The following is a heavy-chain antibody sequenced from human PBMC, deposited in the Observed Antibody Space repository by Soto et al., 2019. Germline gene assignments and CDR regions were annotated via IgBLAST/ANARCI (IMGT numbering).Heavy chain of an antibody. V-gene: IGHV3-33*01. J-gene: IGHJ4*02. CDR2: IWYDGSNK. Sequence: GGSLRLSCAASGFTFSSYGMHWVRQAPGKGLEWVAVIWYDGSNKYYADSVKGRFTISRDNSKNTLYLQMNSLRAEDTAVYYCAREAGSGWFFFGYWGQGTLVTVSS. D-gene: IGHD6-19*01. CDR3: AREAGSGWFFFGY. CDR1: GFTFSSYG.